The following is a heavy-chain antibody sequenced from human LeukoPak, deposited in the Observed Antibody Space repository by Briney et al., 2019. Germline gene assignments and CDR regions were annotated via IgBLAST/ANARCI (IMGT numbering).Heavy chain of an antibody. J-gene: IGHJ5*02. V-gene: IGHV4-34*01. CDR1: GGSFSGYY. Sequence: SETLSLTCAVYGGSFSGYYWSWIRQPPGKGLEWIGEINHSGSTNYNPSLKSRVTISVDTSKNQFSLKLSSVTAADTAVYYCARGHGGWSWFDPWGQGTLVTASS. CDR3: ARGHGGWSWFDP. CDR2: INHSGST. D-gene: IGHD6-19*01.